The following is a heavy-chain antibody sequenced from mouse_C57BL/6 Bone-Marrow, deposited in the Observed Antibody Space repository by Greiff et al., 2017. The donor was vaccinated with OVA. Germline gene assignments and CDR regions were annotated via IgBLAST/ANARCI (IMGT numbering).Heavy chain of an antibody. D-gene: IGHD3-2*02. J-gene: IGHJ2*01. CDR2: ISDGGSYT. CDR1: GFTFSSYA. Sequence: EVKVIESGGGLVKPGGSLKLSCAASGFTFSSYAMSWVRQTPEKRLEWVATISDGGSYTYYPDNVKGRFTISRDNAKNNLYLQMSHLKSEDTAMYDCARALDSSGYVRDYWGQGTTLTVSS. V-gene: IGHV5-4*03. CDR3: ARALDSSGYVRDY.